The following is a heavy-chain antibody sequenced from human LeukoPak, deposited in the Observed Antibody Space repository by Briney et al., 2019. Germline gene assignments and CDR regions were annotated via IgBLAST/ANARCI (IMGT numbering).Heavy chain of an antibody. CDR3: ARDGVDGTAFIDY. J-gene: IGHJ4*02. Sequence: ASVKVSCKASGYTFTSYAMHWVRQAPGQRLEWMGWINAGNGNTKYSQKFQGRVTITRDTSASTAYMELSSLRSEDTAVYYCARDGVDGTAFIDYWGQGTLVTVSS. CDR2: INAGNGNT. CDR1: GYTFTSYA. V-gene: IGHV1-3*01. D-gene: IGHD6-19*01.